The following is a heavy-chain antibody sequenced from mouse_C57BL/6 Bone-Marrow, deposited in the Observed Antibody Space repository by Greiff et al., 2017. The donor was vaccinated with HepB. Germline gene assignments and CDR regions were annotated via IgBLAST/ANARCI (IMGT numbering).Heavy chain of an antibody. Sequence: QVQLQQSGAELVRPGASVTLSCKASGYTFTDYEMHWVKQTPVHGLEWIGAIDPETGGTAYNQKFKGKAILTADKSSSTAYMELRSLTSEDSAVYYCVTITTVVGFDYWGQGTTLTVSS. CDR3: VTITTVVGFDY. V-gene: IGHV1-15*01. D-gene: IGHD1-1*01. CDR1: GYTFTDYE. CDR2: IDPETGGT. J-gene: IGHJ2*01.